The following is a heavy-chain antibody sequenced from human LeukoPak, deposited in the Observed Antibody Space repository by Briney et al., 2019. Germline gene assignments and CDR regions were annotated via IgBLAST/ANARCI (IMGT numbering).Heavy chain of an antibody. CDR1: GGSISSYY. CDR2: IYYSGST. D-gene: IGHD2-2*01. J-gene: IGHJ5*02. V-gene: IGHV4-59*01. CDR3: ARGRNNIVVVPAAISSWFDP. Sequence: RASETLSLTCTGSGGSISSYYWSWIRQPPGKGLEWIGYIYYSGSTNYNPCLKSRVTISVDTSKNQFSLKLSSVTAADTAVYYCARGRNNIVVVPAAISSWFDPWGQGTLVTVSS.